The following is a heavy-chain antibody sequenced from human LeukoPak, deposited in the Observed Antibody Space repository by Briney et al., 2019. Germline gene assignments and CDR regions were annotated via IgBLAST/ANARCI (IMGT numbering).Heavy chain of an antibody. Sequence: PGGSLRLSCAASVFTVSSNYMSWVRQAPGKGLEWVSVIYSGGSTYYADSAKGRFTISRDNSKNTLYLQMNSLRAEDTAVYYCANYDYVWGSSHWGQGTLVTVSS. J-gene: IGHJ4*02. CDR3: ANYDYVWGSSH. D-gene: IGHD3-16*01. CDR1: VFTVSSNY. CDR2: IYSGGST. V-gene: IGHV3-53*01.